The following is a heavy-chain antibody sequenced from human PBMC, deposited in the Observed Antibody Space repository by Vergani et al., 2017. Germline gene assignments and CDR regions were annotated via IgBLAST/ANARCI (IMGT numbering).Heavy chain of an antibody. V-gene: IGHV4-34*01. Sequence: QVQLQQWGAGLLKPSETLSLTCAVYGGYFSGYYWSWIRQPPGKGLEWIGEINHSGSTNYNPSLKSRVTISVDTSKNQFSLKLSSVTAADTAVYYCARGRYSNYHSRAYYYYMDVWGKGTTVTVSS. J-gene: IGHJ6*03. CDR1: GGYFSGYY. D-gene: IGHD4-11*01. CDR3: ARGRYSNYHSRAYYYYMDV. CDR2: INHSGST.